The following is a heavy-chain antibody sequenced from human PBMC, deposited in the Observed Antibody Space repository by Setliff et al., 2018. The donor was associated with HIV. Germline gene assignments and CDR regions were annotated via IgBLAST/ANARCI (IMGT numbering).Heavy chain of an antibody. CDR1: GGSFSGYY. D-gene: IGHD3-10*01. CDR3: ARARGPEGYFDS. J-gene: IGHJ4*02. V-gene: IGHV4-34*01. Sequence: LETLSLTCAVYGGSFSGYYWSWIRQPPGKGLESIGTIYYSGSTYYKSSLKSRLTISVDTSKNQFSLKMSSVTAADTAVYYCARARGPEGYFDSWGQGTLVTVSS. CDR2: IYYSGST.